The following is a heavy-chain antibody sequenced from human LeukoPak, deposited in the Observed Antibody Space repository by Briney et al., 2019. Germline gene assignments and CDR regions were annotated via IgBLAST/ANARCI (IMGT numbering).Heavy chain of an antibody. Sequence: SETLSLTCTVSGGSISSYYWTWIRQPPGKGLEWIGYIYYSGSTNYNPSLKSRVTISVDTSKNQFSLKLSSVTAADTAVYYCAREPYYYDSSGYLPGYFDYWGQGTLVTVSS. J-gene: IGHJ4*02. D-gene: IGHD3-22*01. CDR3: AREPYYYDSSGYLPGYFDY. V-gene: IGHV4-59*12. CDR2: IYYSGST. CDR1: GGSISSYY.